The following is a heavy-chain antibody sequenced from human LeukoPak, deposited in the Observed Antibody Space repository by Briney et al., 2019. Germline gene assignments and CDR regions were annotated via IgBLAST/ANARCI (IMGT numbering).Heavy chain of an antibody. D-gene: IGHD3-10*01. V-gene: IGHV3-23*01. CDR1: GFTFSTYA. J-gene: IGHJ4*02. Sequence: GGSLRLSCAASGFTFSTYAMSWVRQAPGKGLEWVSDISTGGGSTYYADSVKGRFTISRDNSKNMLCLQMNSLRAEDTAVYYCAKDPLWFGENFWGQGTLVTVSS. CDR2: ISTGGGST. CDR3: AKDPLWFGENF.